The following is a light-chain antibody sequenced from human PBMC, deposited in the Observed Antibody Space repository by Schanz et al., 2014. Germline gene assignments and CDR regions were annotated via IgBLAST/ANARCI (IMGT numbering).Light chain of an antibody. CDR1: SSDVGGYNL. CDR2: DVT. CDR3: NSYTSSSTV. V-gene: IGLV2-14*01. J-gene: IGLJ2*01. Sequence: QSALTQPPSASGSPGQSVAISCTGTSSDVGGYNLVSWYQQHPGEAPKLMIYDVTIRPSGVSNRFSGSKSGNTASLTISGLQAEDEADYYCNSYTSSSTVFGGGTKLTVL.